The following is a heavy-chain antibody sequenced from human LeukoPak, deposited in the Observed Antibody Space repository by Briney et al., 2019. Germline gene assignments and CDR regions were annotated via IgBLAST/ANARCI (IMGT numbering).Heavy chain of an antibody. J-gene: IGHJ4*02. Sequence: GGSLRLSCAASGFTFSSYAMSWVRQAPGKGLEWVSAISGSGGSTYYADSVKGRFTISRDNSKNTLYLQMNSLRAEDTAVYYCAKDRLGSNYYGSGSFDYWGQGTLVTVSS. CDR3: AKDRLGSNYYGSGSFDY. CDR1: GFTFSSYA. D-gene: IGHD3-10*01. V-gene: IGHV3-23*01. CDR2: ISGSGGST.